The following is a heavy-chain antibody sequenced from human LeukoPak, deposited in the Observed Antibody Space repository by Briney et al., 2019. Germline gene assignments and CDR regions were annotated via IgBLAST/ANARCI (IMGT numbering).Heavy chain of an antibody. CDR1: GCTFSSYT. CDR2: IIANLGIA. D-gene: IGHD6-13*01. V-gene: IGHV1-69*10. CDR3: ANERPVSSS. J-gene: IGHJ4*02. Sequence: SSVNVSCKASGCTFSSYTISWLRQAPRHAMEWIGGIIANLGIANYAQQFQGRVTITADKSTSTAYMELSSLSSEDTAVYYCANERPVSSSWGQGTLVTVSS.